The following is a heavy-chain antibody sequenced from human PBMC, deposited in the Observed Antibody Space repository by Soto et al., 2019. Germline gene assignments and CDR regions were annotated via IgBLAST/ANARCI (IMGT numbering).Heavy chain of an antibody. CDR3: AKFPSTIFDY. Sequence: EVQLLQSGGGLVQPGGSLRLSCAASGFTFTTYAMSWVLQAPGKGLEWVSTISGGDGGTYYADSVKGRFTISRDNSKNTLYLQMNSLRAEDTAVYYCAKFPSTIFDYWGQGTLVTVSS. V-gene: IGHV3-23*01. J-gene: IGHJ4*02. D-gene: IGHD5-12*01. CDR1: GFTFTTYA. CDR2: ISGGDGGT.